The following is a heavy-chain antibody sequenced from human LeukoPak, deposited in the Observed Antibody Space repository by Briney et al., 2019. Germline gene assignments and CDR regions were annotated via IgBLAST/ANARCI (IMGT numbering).Heavy chain of an antibody. CDR2: ITNGGGGRT. V-gene: IGHV3-23*01. Sequence: GGSLRLSCAASGFTFYSYAMTWVRQAPGKGLECVSTITNGGGGRTYYADSVKGRFTISRDNSRNTLYLQMNSLRAEDTAVYYCAKEKAGMDVWGQGTTVTVSS. CDR3: AKEKAGMDV. J-gene: IGHJ6*02. CDR1: GFTFYSYA.